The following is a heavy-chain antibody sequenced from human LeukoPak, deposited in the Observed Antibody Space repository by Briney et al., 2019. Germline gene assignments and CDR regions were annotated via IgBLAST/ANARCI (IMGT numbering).Heavy chain of an antibody. V-gene: IGHV3-23*01. CDR1: GITLSNYG. CDR3: AKRGVVIRAILVGFHKEAYYFDS. Sequence: TGGSLRLSCAVSGITLSNYGMTWVRQAPGKGLEWVAGLSGSGGSTNYADSVKGRFTISRDNAKNTLYLQMNSLRAEDTAVYFCAKRGVVIRAILVGFHKEAYYFDSWGQGVLVTVSS. J-gene: IGHJ4*02. CDR2: LSGSGGST. D-gene: IGHD2-21*01.